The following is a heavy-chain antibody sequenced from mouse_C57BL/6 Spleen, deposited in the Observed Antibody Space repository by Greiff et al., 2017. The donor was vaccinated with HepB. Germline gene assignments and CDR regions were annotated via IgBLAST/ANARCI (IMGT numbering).Heavy chain of an antibody. V-gene: IGHV5-6*01. CDR1: GFTFSSYG. J-gene: IGHJ2*01. CDR3: ARHGDYGNYFDY. D-gene: IGHD2-1*01. CDR2: ISSGGSYT. Sequence: EVQGVESGGDLVKPGGSLKLSCAASGFTFSSYGMSWVRQTPDKRLEWVATISSGGSYTYYPDSVKGRFTISRDNAKNTLYLQMSSLKSEDTAMYYCARHGDYGNYFDYWGQGTTLTVSS.